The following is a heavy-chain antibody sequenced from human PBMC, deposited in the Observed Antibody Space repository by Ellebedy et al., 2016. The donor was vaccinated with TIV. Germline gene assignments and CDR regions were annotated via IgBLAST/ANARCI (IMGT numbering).Heavy chain of an antibody. V-gene: IGHV4-39*02. J-gene: IGHJ4*02. Sequence: MPSETLSLTCTVSGGFISSSSYYWGWIRQPPGKGLEWIGSIYYSGSTYYNPSLKSRVTISVDTSKNQFSLKLSSVTAADTAVYFCARESDSQFYFDYWGQGSLVTVSS. CDR3: ARESDSQFYFDY. CDR1: GGFISSSSYY. CDR2: IYYSGST.